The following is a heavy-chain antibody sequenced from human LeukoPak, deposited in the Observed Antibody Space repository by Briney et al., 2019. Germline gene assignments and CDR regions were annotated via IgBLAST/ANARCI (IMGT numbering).Heavy chain of an antibody. J-gene: IGHJ3*02. CDR3: ARERGGLGSYYYDSSGYVSDAFDI. CDR2: IYYCGST. D-gene: IGHD3-22*01. CDR1: GGSISSYY. V-gene: IGHV4-59*01. Sequence: SETLSLTCTVSGGSISSYYWSWIRQPPGKGLEWIGYIYYCGSTNYNPSLKSRVTISVDTSKNQFSLKLSSVAAADTAVYYCARERGGLGSYYYDSSGYVSDAFDIWGQGAMVTVSS.